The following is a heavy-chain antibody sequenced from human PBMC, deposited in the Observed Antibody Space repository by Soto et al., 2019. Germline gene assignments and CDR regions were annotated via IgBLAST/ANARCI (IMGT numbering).Heavy chain of an antibody. J-gene: IGHJ4*02. CDR1: GLSVSSTY. CDR2: LSDGGSS. CDR3: SRDFASGGYDF. Sequence: HGGSLRLSCAASGLSVSSTYMSWVRQAPGKGLEWVSTLSDGGSSHYADSVTGRFSVSRDNSKNTLYLQMSGLRADDTAIYYCSRDFASGGYDFRGQGTQVTVSS. V-gene: IGHV3-53*01. D-gene: IGHD5-12*01.